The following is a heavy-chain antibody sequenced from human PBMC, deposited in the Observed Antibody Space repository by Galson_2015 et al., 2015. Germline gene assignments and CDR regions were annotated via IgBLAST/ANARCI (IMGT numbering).Heavy chain of an antibody. D-gene: IGHD6-6*01. CDR3: AKDRAARLWVFYGMDV. Sequence: SLRLSCAASGFTFSSYGLHWVRQAPGKGLEWVALISFDGSIKYYADSVKGRFTISRDNSENTLYLQMNSLRVEDTAVYYCAKDRAARLWVFYGMDVWGQGTTVTVSS. V-gene: IGHV3-30*18. CDR2: ISFDGSIK. J-gene: IGHJ6*02. CDR1: GFTFSSYG.